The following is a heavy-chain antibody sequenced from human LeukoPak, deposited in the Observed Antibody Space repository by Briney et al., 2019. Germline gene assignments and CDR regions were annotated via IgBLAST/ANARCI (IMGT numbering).Heavy chain of an antibody. V-gene: IGHV4-34*01. CDR2: INHSGST. D-gene: IGHD2-15*01. Sequence: SETLSLTRAVYGGSFSGYYWSWIRQPPGKGLEWIGEINHSGSTNYNPSLKSRVTISVDTSKNQFSLKLSSVTAADTAVYYCARVVVATRTRVFDYWGQGTLVTVSS. CDR1: GGSFSGYY. CDR3: ARVVVATRTRVFDY. J-gene: IGHJ4*02.